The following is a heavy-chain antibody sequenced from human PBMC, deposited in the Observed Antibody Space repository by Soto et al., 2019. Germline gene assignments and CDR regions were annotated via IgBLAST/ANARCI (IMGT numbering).Heavy chain of an antibody. J-gene: IGHJ3*02. CDR3: ARASITMVRGVIRQNAFDI. CDR1: GGSISSYY. Sequence: SGTLSLTCTVSGGSISSYYWSWIRQPPGKGLEWIGYIYYSGSTNYNPSLKSRVTISVDTSKNQFSLKLSSVTAADTAVYYCARASITMVRGVIRQNAFDIWGQGTMVTVSS. D-gene: IGHD3-10*01. CDR2: IYYSGST. V-gene: IGHV4-59*01.